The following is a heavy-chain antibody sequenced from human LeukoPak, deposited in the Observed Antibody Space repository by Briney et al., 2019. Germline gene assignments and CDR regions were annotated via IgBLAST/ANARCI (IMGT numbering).Heavy chain of an antibody. D-gene: IGHD5-12*01. J-gene: IGHJ3*02. CDR3: ARHAGYTGGAFDI. V-gene: IGHV4-59*08. CDR2: IYYTGTT. Sequence: SETLSLTCTVSGGSISPHYWTWIRQTPGKGLEWIGYIYYTGTTNYSPSLKSRVIMSVDTSRNQVSLNLSSVTAADTALYYCARHAGYTGGAFDIWGQGTMVTVSS. CDR1: GGSISPHY.